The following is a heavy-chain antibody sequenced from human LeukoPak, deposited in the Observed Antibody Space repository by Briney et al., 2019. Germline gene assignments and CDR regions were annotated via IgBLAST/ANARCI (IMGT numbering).Heavy chain of an antibody. Sequence: GGSLRLSCAASGFTFSSYAMSWVRQAPGKGLEWVSAISGSGGSTYYADSVKGRFTISRDNSKDTLYLQMNSLRAEDTAVYYCARDSAGVAGPDYWGQGTLVTVSS. J-gene: IGHJ4*02. V-gene: IGHV3-23*01. CDR3: ARDSAGVAGPDY. CDR2: ISGSGGST. CDR1: GFTFSSYA. D-gene: IGHD6-19*01.